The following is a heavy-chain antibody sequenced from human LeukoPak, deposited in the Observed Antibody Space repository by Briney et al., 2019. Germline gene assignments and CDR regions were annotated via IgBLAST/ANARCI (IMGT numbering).Heavy chain of an antibody. CDR2: ISGSGGST. CDR3: AKAQSSSWPNYYGMDV. V-gene: IGHV3-23*01. CDR1: GFTFSSYA. Sequence: GASLRLSCAASGFTFSSYAMSWVRQAPGKGLEWVSAISGSGGSTYYADSVKGRFTISRDNSKNTLYLQMNSLRAEDTAVYYCAKAQSSSWPNYYGMDVWGQGTTVTVSS. J-gene: IGHJ6*02. D-gene: IGHD6-13*01.